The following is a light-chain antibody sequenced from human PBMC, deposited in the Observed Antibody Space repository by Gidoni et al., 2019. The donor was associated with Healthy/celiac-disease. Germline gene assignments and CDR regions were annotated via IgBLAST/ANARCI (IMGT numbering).Light chain of an antibody. CDR3: QQYYSYPQT. Sequence: AIRMTQSPSSFSASTGDRVTITCRASQGISSYLAWYQQKPGKAPNLLIYAASTLQSGVPSRFSGSGSGTDFTLTISCLQSEDFATYCCQQYYSYPQTFGQGTKLEIK. CDR2: AAS. V-gene: IGKV1-8*01. J-gene: IGKJ2*01. CDR1: QGISSY.